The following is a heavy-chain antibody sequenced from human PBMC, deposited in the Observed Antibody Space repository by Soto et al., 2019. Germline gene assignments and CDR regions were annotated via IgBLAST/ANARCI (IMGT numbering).Heavy chain of an antibody. J-gene: IGHJ4*02. D-gene: IGHD6-13*01. Sequence: SLRLSCAASGFTFSSYAMSWVRQAPGKGLEWVSAISGSGGSTYYADSVKGRFTISRDNSKNTLYLQMNSLRAEDTAVYYCAKDEQQPLGSFDYWGQGTLVTVSS. CDR1: GFTFSSYA. CDR2: ISGSGGST. CDR3: AKDEQQPLGSFDY. V-gene: IGHV3-23*01.